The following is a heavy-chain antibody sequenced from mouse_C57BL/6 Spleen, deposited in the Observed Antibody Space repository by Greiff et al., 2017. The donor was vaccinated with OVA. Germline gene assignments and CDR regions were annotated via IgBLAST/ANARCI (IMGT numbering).Heavy chain of an antibody. D-gene: IGHD2-4*01. CDR3: ARRDYDAFDY. J-gene: IGHJ2*01. Sequence: VKLQESGPELVKPGASVKISCKASGYAFSSSWMNWVKQRPGKGLEWIGRIYPGDGDTNYNGKFKGKATLTADKSSSTAYMQLSSLTSEDSAVYFCARRDYDAFDYWGQGTTLTVSS. V-gene: IGHV1-82*01. CDR2: IYPGDGDT. CDR1: GYAFSSSW.